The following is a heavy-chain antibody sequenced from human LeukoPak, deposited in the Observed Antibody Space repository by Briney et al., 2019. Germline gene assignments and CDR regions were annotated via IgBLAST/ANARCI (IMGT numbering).Heavy chain of an antibody. CDR3: ARARFGVVTLSSNWFDP. Sequence: ASVKVSCKASGYTFTSYYMHWVRQAPGQGLEWMGIINPSGGSTSYARKFQGRVTMTRDMSTSTVYMELSSLRSEDTAVYYCARARFGVVTLSSNWFDPWGQGTLVTVSS. D-gene: IGHD3-3*01. CDR2: INPSGGST. CDR1: GYTFTSYY. V-gene: IGHV1-46*01. J-gene: IGHJ5*02.